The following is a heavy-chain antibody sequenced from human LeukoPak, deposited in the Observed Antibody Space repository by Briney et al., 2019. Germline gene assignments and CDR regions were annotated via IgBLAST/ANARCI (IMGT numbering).Heavy chain of an antibody. CDR1: GFTFTSSA. J-gene: IGHJ4*02. D-gene: IGHD3-22*01. CDR2: INLSGLRT. Sequence: GGSLRLSCGASGFTFTSSAMSWVRQAPGKGLEWVSAINLSGLRTYYADSVKGRFTISRDSPKNTLYLQMHSLRAEDTAVYYCARARGVSTGYRPIDYWGQGTLVTVSS. V-gene: IGHV3-23*01. CDR3: ARARGVSTGYRPIDY.